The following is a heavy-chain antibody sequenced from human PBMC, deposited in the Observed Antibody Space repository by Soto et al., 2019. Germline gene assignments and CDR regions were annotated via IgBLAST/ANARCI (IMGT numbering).Heavy chain of an antibody. CDR1: GYTFTSDY. CDR3: ARDGTAYIAVASYSDSGLDV. D-gene: IGHD6-19*01. J-gene: IGHJ6*02. V-gene: IGHV1-46*01. Sequence: SAELSCRASGYTFTSDYMRWVRKATGQGLEWMGIINPSGGSTSYAQKFQGRVTMTRDTSTSTVYMELSSLRSEDTAVYYCARDGTAYIAVASYSDSGLDVWGHGTTVTAP. CDR2: INPSGGST.